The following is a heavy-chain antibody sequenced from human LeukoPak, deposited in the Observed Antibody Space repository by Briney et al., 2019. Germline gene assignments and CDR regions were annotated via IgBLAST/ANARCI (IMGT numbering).Heavy chain of an antibody. Sequence: GGSLRLSCAASGFTFSSYSMNWVRQAPGKGLEWVSSISSSSSYIYYADSVKGRFTISRDNAKNSLYLQMNSRRAEDTAVYYCARLNLGEPTGPSDYWGQGTLVTVSS. CDR3: ARLNLGEPTGPSDY. CDR2: ISSSSSYI. D-gene: IGHD3-10*01. CDR1: GFTFSSYS. V-gene: IGHV3-21*04. J-gene: IGHJ4*02.